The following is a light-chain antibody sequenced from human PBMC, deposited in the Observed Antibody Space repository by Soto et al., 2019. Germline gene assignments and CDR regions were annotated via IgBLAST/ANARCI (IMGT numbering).Light chain of an antibody. V-gene: IGKV3-15*01. CDR1: QSVDSN. Sequence: EIVMTQSPGTLSLSPGETATLSCRASQSVDSNYLAWYQQKPGQAPRLLVYGISTRATDIPARFSGSGSGTDFTITISSLQSEDFGIYYCQQHSKWPITFGQGTRLEIK. J-gene: IGKJ5*01. CDR2: GIS. CDR3: QQHSKWPIT.